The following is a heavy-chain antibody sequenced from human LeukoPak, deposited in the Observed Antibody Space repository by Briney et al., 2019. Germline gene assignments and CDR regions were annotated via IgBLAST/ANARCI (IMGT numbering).Heavy chain of an antibody. J-gene: IGHJ4*02. CDR2: ITSDGTST. D-gene: IGHD5-24*01. CDR3: ARGAGTDQASRCDY. CDR1: GFTFSSYW. V-gene: IGHV3-74*01. Sequence: PGGSLRLSCAASGFTFSSYWMHWVRQAPGQGLVWVSRITSDGTSTAYADSVKGRFTISRDNAKNTLYLQMNSLRAEDTAVYYCARGAGTDQASRCDYWGQGTLVTVSS.